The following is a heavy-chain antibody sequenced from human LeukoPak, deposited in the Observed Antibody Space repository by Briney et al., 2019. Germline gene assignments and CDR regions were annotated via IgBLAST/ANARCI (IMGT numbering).Heavy chain of an antibody. J-gene: IGHJ4*02. CDR2: ISSSSSYI. CDR1: GFTFSSYT. Sequence: PGGSLRLSCAASGFTFSSYTMNWVRQTPGKGLEWVSSISSSSSYIYYADSVKGRFTISRDNAKNSLYLQMNSLRAEDTAVYYCASDYYDSSGYYFYLDYWGQGTLVTVSS. V-gene: IGHV3-21*01. D-gene: IGHD3-22*01. CDR3: ASDYYDSSGYYFYLDY.